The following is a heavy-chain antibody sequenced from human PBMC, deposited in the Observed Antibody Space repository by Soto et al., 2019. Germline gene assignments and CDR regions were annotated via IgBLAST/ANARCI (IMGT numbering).Heavy chain of an antibody. CDR3: ARTRISGDSSTWLPGY. Sequence: QVQLVESGGGVVQPGRSLRLSCAASGFTFSTYGMHWVRQAPGRGLEWVAAIWYDGSNKYYADSVKGRFTISRDNSKNALYLQMNSLRAEDTAMYYCARTRISGDSSTWLPGYWGQGTLVTVSS. J-gene: IGHJ4*02. CDR1: GFTFSTYG. D-gene: IGHD6-13*01. V-gene: IGHV3-33*01. CDR2: IWYDGSNK.